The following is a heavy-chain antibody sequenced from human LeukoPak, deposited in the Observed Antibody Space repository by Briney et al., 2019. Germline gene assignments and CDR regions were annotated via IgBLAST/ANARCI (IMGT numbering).Heavy chain of an antibody. J-gene: IGHJ5*02. D-gene: IGHD2-8*01. Sequence: PSETLSLTCAVYGGSFSGYYWSWIRQPPGKGLEWIGEINHSGSTNYNPSLKSRVTISVDTSKNQFSLKLSSVTAADTAVYYCARGQAARRRGPYCTNGVCYNWFDPWGQGTLVTVSS. CDR3: ARGQAARRRGPYCTNGVCYNWFDP. CDR2: INHSGST. CDR1: GGSFSGYY. V-gene: IGHV4-34*01.